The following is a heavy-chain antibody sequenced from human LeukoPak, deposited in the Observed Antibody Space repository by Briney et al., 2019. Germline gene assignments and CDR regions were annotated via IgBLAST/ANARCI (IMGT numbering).Heavy chain of an antibody. CDR3: ARGHTAVTRHFDF. CDR1: GFTFSGSA. CDR2: ISSGRSAI. D-gene: IGHD4-17*01. Sequence: GGSLKLSCAASGFTFSGSAMHWVRQAPGKGLEWVSIISSGRSAIFSADALKGRCTISRDDAKNLLYLDMNSLRAEDTAVYYCARGHTAVTRHFDFWGQGTLVTVSS. V-gene: IGHV3-21*01. J-gene: IGHJ4*02.